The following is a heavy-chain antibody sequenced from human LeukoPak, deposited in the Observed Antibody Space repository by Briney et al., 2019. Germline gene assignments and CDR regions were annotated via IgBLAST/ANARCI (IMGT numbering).Heavy chain of an antibody. V-gene: IGHV3-21*01. D-gene: IGHD6-13*01. J-gene: IGHJ6*02. CDR2: ISGSSSYT. Sequence: PGGSLRLSCTVSGLTFRSHSLNWVRQAPGKGLEWVSSISGSSSYTYYADSVKGRFTISSGNAENSVSLQMNSLRAEDTAIYYCAGAPATAGIYYYFGMDVWGQGTTVTVSS. CDR1: GLTFRSHS. CDR3: AGAPATAGIYYYFGMDV.